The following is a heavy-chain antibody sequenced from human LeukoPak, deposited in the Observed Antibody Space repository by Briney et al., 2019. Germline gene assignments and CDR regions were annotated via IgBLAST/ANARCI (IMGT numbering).Heavy chain of an antibody. CDR3: ARVDDYYYGSGSYYDY. Sequence: ASVKVSCKASGYTFTSYAMHWVRQAPGQRLEWMGWINAGNGNTKYSQKFQGRVTITRDTSASTAYMELSSLRSEDTAVYYCARVDDYYYGSGSYYDYWGQGTLVTVSS. D-gene: IGHD3-10*01. CDR1: GYTFTSYA. V-gene: IGHV1-3*01. J-gene: IGHJ4*02. CDR2: INAGNGNT.